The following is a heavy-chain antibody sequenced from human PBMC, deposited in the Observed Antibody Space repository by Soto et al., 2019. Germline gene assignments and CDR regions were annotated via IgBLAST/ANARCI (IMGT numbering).Heavy chain of an antibody. Sequence: SETLSLTCTVSGGSISSGGYYWSRIRQHPGKGLEWIGYIYYSGSTYYNPSLKSRVTISVDTSKNQFSLKLSSVTAADTAVYYCARDCISPGYYYYGMDVWGQGTTVTVSS. V-gene: IGHV4-31*03. CDR3: ARDCISPGYYYYGMDV. D-gene: IGHD3-3*02. J-gene: IGHJ6*02. CDR1: GGSISSGGYY. CDR2: IYYSGST.